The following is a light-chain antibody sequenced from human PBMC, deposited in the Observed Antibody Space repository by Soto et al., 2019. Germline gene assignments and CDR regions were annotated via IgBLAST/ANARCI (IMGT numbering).Light chain of an antibody. J-gene: IGLJ2*01. V-gene: IGLV2-14*01. CDR2: EVS. CDR1: SSDVGGYNY. CDR3: SSYTSSSSVV. Sequence: QSALTQPASVSGSPGQSINISCTGTSSDVGGYNYVSWYQQHPGKAPKLMIYEVSNRPSGVSNRFSASKSGNTASLTISGLQAEDEADNYCSSYTSSSSVVYGGGAKRTVL.